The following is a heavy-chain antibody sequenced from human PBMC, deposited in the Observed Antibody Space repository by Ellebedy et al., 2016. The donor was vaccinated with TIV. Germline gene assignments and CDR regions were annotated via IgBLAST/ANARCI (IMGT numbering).Heavy chain of an antibody. CDR1: GVTVSSYN. Sequence: GESLKISCAAPGVTVSSYNMNWVRQAPGKGLEWVSVLQSGGVTHYADSVKGRFTVSRDNSRNTLYLQMNSLSVEDTAVYYCTRARGGGGSGDYWGQGTLVTVSS. CDR2: LQSGGVT. D-gene: IGHD2-21*01. J-gene: IGHJ4*02. V-gene: IGHV3-66*01. CDR3: TRARGGGGSGDY.